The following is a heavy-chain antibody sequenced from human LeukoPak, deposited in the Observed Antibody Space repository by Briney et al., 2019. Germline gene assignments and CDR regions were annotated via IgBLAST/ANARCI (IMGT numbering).Heavy chain of an antibody. CDR3: ARARGYTSVGNY. Sequence: GGSLRLSCAASGFTFSDYYMSWICQAPGTGLEWVSYISSSGSTVYYADPVKGRFTISRDNAKNSLYLQMNSLRAEDTAVYYCARARGYTSVGNYWGQGTLVTVSS. CDR1: GFTFSDYY. CDR2: ISSSGSTV. J-gene: IGHJ4*02. V-gene: IGHV3-11*04. D-gene: IGHD5-18*01.